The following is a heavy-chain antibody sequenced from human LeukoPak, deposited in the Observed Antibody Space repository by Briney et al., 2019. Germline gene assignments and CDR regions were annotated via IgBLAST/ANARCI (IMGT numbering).Heavy chain of an antibody. CDR3: ARDHLANLASRLFDP. J-gene: IGHJ5*02. D-gene: IGHD3-3*01. CDR2: VHHSGRT. CDR1: GGSISSYY. Sequence: PSETLSLTCTVSGGSISSYYWGWIRQPPGKGLEWIGSVHHSGRTYYNPSLKSRVTISVDTSKNQFSLKLNSVTAADTAVYYCARDHLANLASRLFDPWGQGSLVTVSS. V-gene: IGHV4-38-2*02.